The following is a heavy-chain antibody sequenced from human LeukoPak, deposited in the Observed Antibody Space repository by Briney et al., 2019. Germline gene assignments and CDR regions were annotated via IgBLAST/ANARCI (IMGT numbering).Heavy chain of an antibody. D-gene: IGHD1-26*01. J-gene: IGHJ4*02. CDR3: ARGQSSGSYYYQAFDY. CDR1: GFTFSSYW. Sequence: GGSLRLSCAASGFTFSSYWMHWVRQAPGKGLVWVSRIGTDGTGTTYADSVKGRFTIFRDNARNTLYLQMNSLRAEDTAVYYCARGQSSGSYYYQAFDYWGQGTLVTVSS. V-gene: IGHV3-74*01. CDR2: IGTDGTGT.